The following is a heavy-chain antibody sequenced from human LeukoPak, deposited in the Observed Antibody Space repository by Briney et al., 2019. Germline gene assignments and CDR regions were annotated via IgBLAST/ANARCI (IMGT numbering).Heavy chain of an antibody. J-gene: IGHJ1*01. CDR2: IKSDGST. Sequence: GGSLSLTCAASGFAFSSYWMHWVRQAPGKGLVWVSRIKSDGSTNYADSVKGRFTISRDNAKNTVSLQMNSLRAEDTGVYYCARAPSEIGGYYPEYFRHWGQGTLVTVSS. V-gene: IGHV3-74*01. D-gene: IGHD3-22*01. CDR1: GFAFSSYW. CDR3: ARAPSEIGGYYPEYFRH.